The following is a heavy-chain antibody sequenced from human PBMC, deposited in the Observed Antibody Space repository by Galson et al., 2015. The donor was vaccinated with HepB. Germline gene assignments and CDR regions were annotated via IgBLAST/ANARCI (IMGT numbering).Heavy chain of an antibody. Sequence: SLRLSCAASGFTFSSYAMSWVRQAPGKGLEWVSAIRGSGYTTYYGASAEGRFTISRDNSKNTLYLQMNSLRAEDTAIYYCATAYRCSGGRCDSLGDYWGQGTLVTVSS. CDR1: GFTFSSYA. V-gene: IGHV3-23*01. CDR3: ATAYRCSGGRCDSLGDY. CDR2: IRGSGYTT. D-gene: IGHD2-15*01. J-gene: IGHJ4*02.